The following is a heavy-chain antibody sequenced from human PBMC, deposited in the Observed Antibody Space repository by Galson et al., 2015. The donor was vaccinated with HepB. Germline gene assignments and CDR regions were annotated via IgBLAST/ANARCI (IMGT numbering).Heavy chain of an antibody. V-gene: IGHV3-7*03. CDR2: IKQDGSEK. CDR3: AGGVAAAAPFDY. D-gene: IGHD6-13*01. J-gene: IGHJ4*02. CDR1: GFTFSSYW. Sequence: SLRLSCAASGFTFSSYWMSWVRQAPGKGLEWVANIKQDGSEKYYVDSVKGRFTISRDNAKNSLYLQMNSLRAEDTAVYYCAGGVAAAAPFDYWGQGTLVTVSS.